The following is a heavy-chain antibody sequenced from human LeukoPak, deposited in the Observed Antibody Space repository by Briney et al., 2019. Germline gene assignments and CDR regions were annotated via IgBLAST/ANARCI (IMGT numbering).Heavy chain of an antibody. V-gene: IGHV4-38-2*02. CDR2: IYHSGST. CDR3: AREGVGYCTNGVCAGYYYYYMDV. CDR1: GYSISSGYY. Sequence: PSETLSLTCTVSGYSISSGYYWGWIRQPPGKGLEWIGSIYHSGSTYYNPSLKSRVTISVDTSKNQFSLKLSSVTAADTAVYYCAREGVGYCTNGVCAGYYYYYMDVWGKGTTVTVSS. D-gene: IGHD2-8*01. J-gene: IGHJ6*03.